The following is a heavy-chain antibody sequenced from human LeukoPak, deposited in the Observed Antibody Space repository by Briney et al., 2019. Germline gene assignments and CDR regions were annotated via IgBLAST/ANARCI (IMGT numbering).Heavy chain of an antibody. CDR2: IYHSGST. V-gene: IGHV4-38-2*02. Sequence: SETLSLTCTVSGYSISSGFYWGWIRQPPGKGLECIGSIYHSGSTYYNPSLKSRVTISVDTSKNQFSLKLSSVTAADTAVYYCARASIAAARRNNYYYYYYMDVWGKGTTVTISS. D-gene: IGHD6-13*01. CDR1: GYSISSGFY. CDR3: ARASIAAARRNNYYYYYYMDV. J-gene: IGHJ6*03.